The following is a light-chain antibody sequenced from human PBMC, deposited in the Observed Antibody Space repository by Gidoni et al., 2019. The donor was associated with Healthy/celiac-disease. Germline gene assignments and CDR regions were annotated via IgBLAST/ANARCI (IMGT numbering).Light chain of an antibody. CDR2: AAS. Sequence: SKMSQFPTSLSASVGDRVTITCRASKGISSYLAWYQQKPGKAPKLLIYAASTLQRGVPSRFGGSGSGPDFALAISSLQPEDFATYYCQPLNSYPLTFGGGTKVEIK. CDR1: KGISSY. J-gene: IGKJ4*02. V-gene: IGKV1-9*01. CDR3: QPLNSYPLT.